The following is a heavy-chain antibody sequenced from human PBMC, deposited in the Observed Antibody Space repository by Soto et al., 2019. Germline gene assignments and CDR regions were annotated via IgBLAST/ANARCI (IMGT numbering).Heavy chain of an antibody. D-gene: IGHD6-13*01. Sequence: GGSLRLSCAASGFTFYDYAMHWVRQAPGKGLEWVSGISWNSGSIGYADSVKGRFTISRDNSKNTLYLQMNSLRAEDTAVYYCAKCSDQYSSSWPPAYYYYGMDVWGQGTTVTVSS. J-gene: IGHJ6*02. CDR1: GFTFYDYA. CDR3: AKCSDQYSSSWPPAYYYYGMDV. V-gene: IGHV3-9*01. CDR2: ISWNSGSI.